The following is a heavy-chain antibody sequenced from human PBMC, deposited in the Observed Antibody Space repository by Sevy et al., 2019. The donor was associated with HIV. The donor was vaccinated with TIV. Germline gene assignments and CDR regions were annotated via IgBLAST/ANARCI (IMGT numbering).Heavy chain of an antibody. Sequence: ASVKVSCKASGYTFTNFGISWVRQAPGQGLEWIGWMRVYKGNTDYAQKLQDRVTMTTDTSTSTAYMELRSLRSDDTAVYFSARDSGYSGFAVDYWGQGTLVTVSS. CDR2: MRVYKGNT. CDR3: ARDSGYSGFAVDY. V-gene: IGHV1-18*01. D-gene: IGHD5-12*01. CDR1: GYTFTNFG. J-gene: IGHJ4*02.